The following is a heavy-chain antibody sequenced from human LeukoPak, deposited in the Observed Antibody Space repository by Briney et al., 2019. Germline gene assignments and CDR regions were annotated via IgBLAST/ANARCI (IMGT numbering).Heavy chain of an antibody. CDR2: MNPNSGNT. Sequence: ASVKVSCKASGYTFTSYDINWVRQATGQGLEWMGWMNPNSGNTGYAQKFQGRVTMTRNTSISTAYMELSSLRSEDTAVYYCARGRVEQWLDRVMDLQHWGQGTLVTVSS. CDR1: GYTFTSYD. V-gene: IGHV1-8*01. CDR3: ARGRVEQWLDRVMDLQH. D-gene: IGHD6-19*01. J-gene: IGHJ1*01.